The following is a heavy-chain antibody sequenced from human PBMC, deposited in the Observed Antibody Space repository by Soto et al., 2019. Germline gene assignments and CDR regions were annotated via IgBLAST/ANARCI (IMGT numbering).Heavy chain of an antibody. J-gene: IGHJ4*02. CDR3: EKTASMTIRDGFDY. Sequence: EVEVLESGGGLVQPGGSLRLSCAASGFTFSSYAMSWVRQAPGQGLEWVSAISGSGSNPYYADSVKGRFTISRDNSKNILYLQMNSLRAEDTALYYCEKTASMTIRDGFDYWGQGTLVTVSS. CDR1: GFTFSSYA. V-gene: IGHV3-23*01. CDR2: ISGSGSNP. D-gene: IGHD4-17*01.